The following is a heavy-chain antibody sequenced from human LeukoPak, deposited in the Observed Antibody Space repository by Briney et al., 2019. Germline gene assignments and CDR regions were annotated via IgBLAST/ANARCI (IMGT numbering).Heavy chain of an antibody. CDR3: ASVDWIQREIDY. CDR2: ISGSGETT. Sequence: TGGSLRLSCAASGFTFSSYAMSWVRQPPGKGLEWVSSISGSGETTYYAGSVKGRFTISRDNSKNTLYLQMNSLRAEDTAVYYCASVDWIQREIDYWGQGTLVTVSS. V-gene: IGHV3-23*01. J-gene: IGHJ4*02. D-gene: IGHD5-18*01. CDR1: GFTFSSYA.